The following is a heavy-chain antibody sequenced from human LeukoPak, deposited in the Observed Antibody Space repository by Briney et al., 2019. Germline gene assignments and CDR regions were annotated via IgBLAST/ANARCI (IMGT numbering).Heavy chain of an antibody. CDR2: INYSGST. CDR1: GGSISSSSYY. CDR3: ARHNTSRDGYNCQD. J-gene: IGHJ4*02. Sequence: SETLSLTCTVSGGSISSSSYYWGWIRQPPGKGLEWIGSINYSGSTYYNPSLKSRVTISVDTSKNQFSLKLSSVTAADTAVYYCARHNTSRDGYNCQDWGQGTLVTVSS. V-gene: IGHV4-39*01. D-gene: IGHD5-24*01.